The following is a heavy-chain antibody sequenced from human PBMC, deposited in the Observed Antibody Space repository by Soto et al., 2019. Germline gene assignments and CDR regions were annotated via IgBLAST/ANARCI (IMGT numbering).Heavy chain of an antibody. CDR2: IIPIFGTA. CDR1: GGTFSSYA. CDR3: ATKEGYSSGWYDWFDP. J-gene: IGHJ5*02. Sequence: QVQLVQSGAEVKKPGSSVKVSCKASGGTFSSYAISWVRQAPGQGLEWMGGIIPIFGTANYAQKFQGRVTITADESTSTADMELRSLRSEDTAVYYCATKEGYSSGWYDWFDPWGQGTLVTVSS. V-gene: IGHV1-69*12. D-gene: IGHD6-19*01.